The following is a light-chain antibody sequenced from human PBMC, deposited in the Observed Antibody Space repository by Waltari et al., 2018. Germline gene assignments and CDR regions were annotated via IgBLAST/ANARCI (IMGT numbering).Light chain of an antibody. CDR1: QSISNW. Sequence: DIQMTQSPSTLSASVGDRVTITCRASQSISNWLDWYQQKPGRAPKLLIYKASNLESGAPSRFSGSGSGTEFILTINSLQPDDFATYYCQQYNSYSITFGQGTRLEIK. CDR2: KAS. V-gene: IGKV1-5*03. J-gene: IGKJ5*01. CDR3: QQYNSYSIT.